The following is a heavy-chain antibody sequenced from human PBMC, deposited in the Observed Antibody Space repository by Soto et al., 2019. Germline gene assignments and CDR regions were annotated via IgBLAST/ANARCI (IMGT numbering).Heavy chain of an antibody. V-gene: IGHV4-61*01. CDR2: IYFSGTT. CDR3: ARSPDSGDYVDY. D-gene: IGHD4-17*01. J-gene: IGHJ4*02. CDR1: GGSISSDSYY. Sequence: QVQLQESGPRLVQPSETLSLTCSVSGGSISSDSYYWSWIRQPPGAGLEWNGYIYFSGTTNYNPPLESRVTILVDSSNNQFSLKLSSVTAADTAVYYCARSPDSGDYVDYWGQGTPVAVSS.